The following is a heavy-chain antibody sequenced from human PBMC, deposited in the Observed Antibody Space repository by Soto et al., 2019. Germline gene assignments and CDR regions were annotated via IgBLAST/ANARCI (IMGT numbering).Heavy chain of an antibody. CDR2: MNPNSGNT. Sequence: VKVSCKASGYTFTSYDINWVRQATGQGLEWMGWMNPNSGNTGYAQKFQGRVTMTRNTSISTAYMELSSLRSEDTAVYYCARVPYYDSSGYYPFGYWGQGTLVTVSS. D-gene: IGHD3-22*01. CDR1: GYTFTSYD. J-gene: IGHJ4*02. V-gene: IGHV1-8*01. CDR3: ARVPYYDSSGYYPFGY.